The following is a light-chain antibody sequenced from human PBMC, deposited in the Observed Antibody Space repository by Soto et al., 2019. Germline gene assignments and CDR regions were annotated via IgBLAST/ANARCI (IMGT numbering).Light chain of an antibody. CDR3: QQYGSSPWT. V-gene: IGKV3-20*01. Sequence: EIVLTQSPGTLSLSPGERATPSCRASQSVSSNYLAWYQQKPGQAPRLLIYGASSRATGIPDRFSGSGSGTDFTLAISRLEPEDLAVYYCQQYGSSPWTFGLGTTVEI. J-gene: IGKJ1*01. CDR1: QSVSSNY. CDR2: GAS.